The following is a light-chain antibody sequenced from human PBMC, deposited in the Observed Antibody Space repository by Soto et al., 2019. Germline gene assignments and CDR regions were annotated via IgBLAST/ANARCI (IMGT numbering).Light chain of an antibody. CDR3: IQGTHWPPYT. Sequence: DVVMTQSPLSLAVTLGQPASISCRSSQSLLYSDGNTHLNWFHQRPGQSPRRLIYKVSNRDSGVPDRVSGSGSGTDFTLKISRVEAEDVGVYYCIQGTHWPPYTFGQGTKLEIK. V-gene: IGKV2-30*01. CDR1: QSLLYSDGNTH. CDR2: KVS. J-gene: IGKJ2*01.